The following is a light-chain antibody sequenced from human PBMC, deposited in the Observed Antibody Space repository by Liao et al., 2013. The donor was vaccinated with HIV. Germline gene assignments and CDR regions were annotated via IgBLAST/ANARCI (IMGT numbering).Light chain of an antibody. CDR2: YDS. J-gene: IGLJ2*01. V-gene: IGLV3-1*01. CDR1: KLGDKY. CDR3: QVWDSDRDHPSVV. Sequence: SYELTQAPSVSVSPGQTASITCSGDKLGDKYACWYQQKPGQSPVLVIYYDSDRPSGIPERFSGSNSGNTATLTISRVETGDEADYYCQVWDSDRDHPSVVFGGGTKLTVL.